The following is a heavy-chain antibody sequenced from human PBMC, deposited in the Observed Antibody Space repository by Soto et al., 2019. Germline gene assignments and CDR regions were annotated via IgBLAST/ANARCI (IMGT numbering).Heavy chain of an antibody. J-gene: IGHJ4*02. CDR3: ARATTVTNPFDY. CDR2: IYYSGST. D-gene: IGHD4-17*01. Sequence: QVQLQEAGPGLVKPSQTLSLTCTVSAGSISSGGYYWSWIRQHPGTGLEWIGYIYYSGSTYSNPSLKSRVNISVDTSKKPFSLKLSSVTAADTAVYYCARATTVTNPFDYWGQGTLVTVSS. V-gene: IGHV4-31*03. CDR1: AGSISSGGYY.